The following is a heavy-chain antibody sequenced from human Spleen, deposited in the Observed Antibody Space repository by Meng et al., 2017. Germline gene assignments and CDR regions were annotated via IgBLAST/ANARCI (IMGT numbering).Heavy chain of an antibody. CDR2: FYYSGST. V-gene: IGHV4-31*01. D-gene: IGHD5-18*01. CDR1: GGSISSGGYY. J-gene: IGHJ5*02. CDR3: ARDLSGYGWFDP. Sequence: QVHLQESGPGLVKPSQTLSLTCTVSGGSISSGGYYWSWIRQHPGKGLEWIGYFYYSGSTYYNPSLKSLVTISLDTSKNQFSLKLSSVTAADTAVYYCARDLSGYGWFDPWGQGTLVTVSS.